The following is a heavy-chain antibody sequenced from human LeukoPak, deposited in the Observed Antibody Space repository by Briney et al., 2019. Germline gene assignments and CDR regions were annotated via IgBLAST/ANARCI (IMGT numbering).Heavy chain of an antibody. CDR3: ARGAVVPAAIHPMNY. Sequence: ASVKVSCKASGYTFTGYYMHWVRQAPGQGLEWMGWINPNSGGTNYAQKFQGWVTMTRDTSISTAYVELSRLRSDDTAVYYCARGAVVPAAIHPMNYWGQGTLVTVSS. D-gene: IGHD2-2*01. CDR2: INPNSGGT. J-gene: IGHJ4*02. CDR1: GYTFTGYY. V-gene: IGHV1-2*04.